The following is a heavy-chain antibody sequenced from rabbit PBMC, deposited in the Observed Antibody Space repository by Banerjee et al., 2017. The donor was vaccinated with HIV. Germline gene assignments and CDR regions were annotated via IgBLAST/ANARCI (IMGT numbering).Heavy chain of an antibody. Sequence: QEQLEESGGDLVKPEGSLTLTCKASGFSFSSSYWICWVRQAPGKGLEWIACINTISGDTVYATWAKGRFTISKASWTTVTLQMTSLTAADTATYFCASGYSDIYFNFWGQGTLVTVS. V-gene: IGHV1S45*01. CDR3: ASGYSDIYFNF. D-gene: IGHD1-1*01. CDR2: INTISGDT. J-gene: IGHJ4*01. CDR1: GFSFSSSYW.